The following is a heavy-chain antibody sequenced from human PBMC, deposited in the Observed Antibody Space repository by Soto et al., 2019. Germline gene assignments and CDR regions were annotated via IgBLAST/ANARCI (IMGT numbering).Heavy chain of an antibody. V-gene: IGHV3-30*03. J-gene: IGHJ4*02. CDR3: AMALIKYYYDSSGYYSFDY. CDR2: ISYDGSNK. Sequence: GGSLRLSCAASGFTFSSYGMHWVRQAPGKGLEWVAVISYDGSNKYYADSVKGRFTISRDNSKNTLYLQMSSLRSEDTAVYYCAMALIKYYYDSSGYYSFDYWGQGTLVTVSS. D-gene: IGHD3-22*01. CDR1: GFTFSSYG.